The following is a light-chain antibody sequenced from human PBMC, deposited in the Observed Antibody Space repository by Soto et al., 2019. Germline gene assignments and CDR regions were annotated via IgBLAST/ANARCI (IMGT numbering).Light chain of an antibody. Sequence: DVQMTQSPSSLSASIGDRVTITCQASQDIRNYLNWYQQKPGKAPNLLIYDVSNLDTGVPSRFSGSRSGTYFTFNISSLQPEDIATYYCQQYDLLPYTFGQGTKLEIK. CDR1: QDIRNY. J-gene: IGKJ2*01. CDR2: DVS. CDR3: QQYDLLPYT. V-gene: IGKV1-33*01.